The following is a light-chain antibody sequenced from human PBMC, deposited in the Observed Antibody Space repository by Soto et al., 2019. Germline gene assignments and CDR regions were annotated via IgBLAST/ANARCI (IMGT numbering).Light chain of an antibody. CDR2: DAF. V-gene: IGKV1-5*01. Sequence: DIQMTQSPSTLSASVGDRVTITCRASQSISSWLAWYQQKPGKAPKLLIYDAFSLESGFPSRFSGSGSGTEFTLTISSLQSDDFATYYCQPYNRYLLTFGGGTKVDIK. CDR3: QPYNRYLLT. CDR1: QSISSW. J-gene: IGKJ4*01.